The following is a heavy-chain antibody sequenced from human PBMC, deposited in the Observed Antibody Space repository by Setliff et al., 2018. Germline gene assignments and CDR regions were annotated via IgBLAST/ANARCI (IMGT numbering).Heavy chain of an antibody. D-gene: IGHD3-10*01. CDR3: ARGGGYGSGGSFHNAPFDY. J-gene: IGHJ4*02. CDR2: IYYSGST. Sequence: SETLSLTCTVSGGSISSGDYYWSWIRQPPGKGLEWIGYIYYSGSTYYNPSLKSRVTISVDTSKNQFSLKLSSVTAADTAVYYCARGGGYGSGGSFHNAPFDYWGQGMLVTVSS. CDR1: GGSISSGDYY. V-gene: IGHV4-30-4*08.